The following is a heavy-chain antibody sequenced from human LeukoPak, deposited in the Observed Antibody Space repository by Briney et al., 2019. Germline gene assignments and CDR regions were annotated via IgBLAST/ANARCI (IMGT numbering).Heavy chain of an antibody. Sequence: SETLSLTCTVSSGFLNSYYWSWIRQPPGKGLEWIGYIYYSGTTRYNPSLKSRVTISVDTSKKQFSLKLRSVTAADTAVYYCARPHSSGWYGAYDIWGQGTMVTVSS. CDR1: SGFLNSYY. CDR2: IYYSGTT. V-gene: IGHV4-59*08. CDR3: ARPHSSGWYGAYDI. J-gene: IGHJ3*02. D-gene: IGHD6-19*01.